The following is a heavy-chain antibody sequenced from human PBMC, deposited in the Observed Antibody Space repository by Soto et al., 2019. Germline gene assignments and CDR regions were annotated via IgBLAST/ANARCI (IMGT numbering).Heavy chain of an antibody. V-gene: IGHV4-34*01. CDR3: ASSGPDVPNAFYYPDMDV. D-gene: IGHD3-10*02. Sequence: PSETLSLTCSIYGGSFSGYYWSWIRQPPGKGLEWIGEINHSGNTNYNPSLKSRVTISVDTSNNQSSLKLNSVTAADTAVYYCASSGPDVPNAFYYPDMDVWGQGTTVTVSS. J-gene: IGHJ6*02. CDR1: GGSFSGYY. CDR2: INHSGNT.